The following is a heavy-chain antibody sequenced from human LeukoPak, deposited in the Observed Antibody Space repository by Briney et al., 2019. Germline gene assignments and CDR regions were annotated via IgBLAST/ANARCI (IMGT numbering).Heavy chain of an antibody. CDR1: GFTFSSYS. Sequence: GGSLRLSCAASGFTFSSYSMNWVRQAPGKGLEWVSYISSSSSTIYYADSVKGRFTISRDNAKNSLYLQMNSLRAEDTAVYYCARVGYDFWSGYYYPLDYWGQGTLVTVSS. D-gene: IGHD3-3*01. CDR3: ARVGYDFWSGYYYPLDY. CDR2: ISSSSSTI. J-gene: IGHJ4*02. V-gene: IGHV3-48*04.